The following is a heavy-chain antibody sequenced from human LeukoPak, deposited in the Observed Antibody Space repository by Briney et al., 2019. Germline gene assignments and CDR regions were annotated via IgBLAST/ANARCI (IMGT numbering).Heavy chain of an antibody. CDR1: GFTFSSYG. CDR2: IRYDGSNK. D-gene: IGHD1-1*01. CDR3: VKDRDWNDDDNAFDI. Sequence: GGSLRFSCAASGFTFSSYGMHWVRQAPGKGLEWVAFIRYDGSNKYYADSVKGRFTISRDNFKNTLYLQMNSLRAEDTAVYYCVKDRDWNDDDNAFDIWGQGTMVTVSS. V-gene: IGHV3-30*02. J-gene: IGHJ3*02.